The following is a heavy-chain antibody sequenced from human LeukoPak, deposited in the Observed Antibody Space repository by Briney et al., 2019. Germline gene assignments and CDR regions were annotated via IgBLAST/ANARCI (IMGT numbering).Heavy chain of an antibody. V-gene: IGHV1-18*01. Sequence: ASVKVSCKASGYTFTSYGISWVRQAPGQGLEWMGWISAYNGNTNYAQKLQGRVTMTTDTSTSTVYVELRSLRSDDTAVYYCATGDDSSGSIDYWGQGTLVTVSS. CDR3: ATGDDSSGSIDY. J-gene: IGHJ4*02. D-gene: IGHD3-22*01. CDR2: ISAYNGNT. CDR1: GYTFTSYG.